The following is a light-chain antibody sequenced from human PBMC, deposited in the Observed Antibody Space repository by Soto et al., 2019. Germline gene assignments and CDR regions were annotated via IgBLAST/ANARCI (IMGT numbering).Light chain of an antibody. J-gene: IGLJ1*01. CDR1: STDV. V-gene: IGLV2-14*01. CDR2: EVS. CDR3: SSYTSTSTYV. Sequence: QSALTQPASVSGSPGQSITISCNVTSTDVVSWYQQHPGKAPKLIIYEVSNRPSGISTRFSGSKSGNTASLTISGLQAEDEADYYCSSYTSTSTYVFGPETKLTVL.